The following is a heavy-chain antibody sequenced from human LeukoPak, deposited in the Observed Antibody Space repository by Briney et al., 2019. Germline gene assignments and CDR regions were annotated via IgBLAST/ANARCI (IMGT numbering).Heavy chain of an antibody. CDR1: GGSFSGYY. CDR2: INHSGST. CDR3: AREQIVLRYFDWLPGWFDP. J-gene: IGHJ5*02. D-gene: IGHD3-9*01. V-gene: IGHV4-34*01. Sequence: SETLSLTCAVDGGSFSGYYWSWIRQPPGKGLEWIGEINHSGSTNYNPSLKSRVTISVDTSKNQFSLKLSSVTAADTAVYYCAREQIVLRYFDWLPGWFDPWGQGTLVTVSS.